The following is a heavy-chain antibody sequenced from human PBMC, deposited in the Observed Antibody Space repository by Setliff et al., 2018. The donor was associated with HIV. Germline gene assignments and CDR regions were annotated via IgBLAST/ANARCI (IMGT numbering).Heavy chain of an antibody. CDR1: GYAFTSFY. J-gene: IGHJ4*02. D-gene: IGHD2-2*02. V-gene: IGHV1-46*01. CDR2: VNPSGGDT. Sequence: VKVSCKASGYAFTSFYLHWVRQAPGQGLEWMAIVNPSGGDTSYAEKFQGRVTMTSDTSTSTVYMDLSSLGSEDTAVYYCARALYTNLAHFDYWGQGTLVTVSS. CDR3: ARALYTNLAHFDY.